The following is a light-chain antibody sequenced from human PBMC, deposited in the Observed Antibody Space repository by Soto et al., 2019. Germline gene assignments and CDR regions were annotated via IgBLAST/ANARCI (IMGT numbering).Light chain of an antibody. Sequence: SALTQPASVSGSSGQSITISCTGTSSDVGGYNYVSWYQHHPGRAPKLMIYDVSNRPSGISNRFSGSKSGNTASLTISGLQAEDEADYYCSSYTSSVTPYYVFGRGTKVTVL. J-gene: IGLJ1*01. CDR2: DVS. CDR1: SSDVGGYNY. CDR3: SSYTSSVTPYYV. V-gene: IGLV2-14*03.